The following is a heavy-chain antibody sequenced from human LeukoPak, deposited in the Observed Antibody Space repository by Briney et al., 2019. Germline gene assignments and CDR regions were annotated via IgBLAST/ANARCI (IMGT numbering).Heavy chain of an antibody. CDR3: ASGRQLGY. J-gene: IGHJ4*02. Sequence: HPGGSLRLSCAASGFTFSNYWMSWVRQAPGKGLEWVANIKEDGSEKYYVDSVKGRFTISRDNARNSLYLQMNSLRAEDTAVYYCASGRQLGYWGRGTLVTVSS. V-gene: IGHV3-7*01. CDR2: IKEDGSEK. D-gene: IGHD6-13*01. CDR1: GFTFSNYW.